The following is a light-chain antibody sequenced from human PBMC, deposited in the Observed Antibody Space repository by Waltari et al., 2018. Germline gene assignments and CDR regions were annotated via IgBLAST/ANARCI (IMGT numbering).Light chain of an antibody. Sequence: VLTQSPGTLSLSPGERATLSCRASQSLTKRYLAWYQQKPGQAPRLLIYGASSRAAGSPGRFSGSGSGTDFTLTISRLEPEDFALYYCQQYGSSILYTFGQGTKVEIK. V-gene: IGKV3-20*01. CDR2: GAS. J-gene: IGKJ2*01. CDR1: QSLTKRY. CDR3: QQYGSSILYT.